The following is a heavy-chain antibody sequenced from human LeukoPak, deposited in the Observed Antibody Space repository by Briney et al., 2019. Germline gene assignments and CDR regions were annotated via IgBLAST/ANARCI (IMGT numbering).Heavy chain of an antibody. D-gene: IGHD2/OR15-2a*01. CDR1: RFTFSNYW. CDR3: ARVSFAADWYFDL. V-gene: IGHV3-74*01. Sequence: GGSLRLSCAASRFTFSNYWMHWVRQAPGKGLVWVSRINSDGSSATYADSVEGRFTISRDNAKNTVNLQLNSLRAEDTAVYYCARVSFAADWYFDLWGRGTLVTVSS. J-gene: IGHJ2*01. CDR2: INSDGSSA.